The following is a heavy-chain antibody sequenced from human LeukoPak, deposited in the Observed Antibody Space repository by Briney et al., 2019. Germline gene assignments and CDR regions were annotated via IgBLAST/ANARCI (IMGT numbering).Heavy chain of an antibody. V-gene: IGHV3-23*01. J-gene: IGHJ4*02. CDR3: AKDGGLWVSAHWGDS. CDR1: GFTFSSYT. CDR2: MTTSDGNT. Sequence: GGSLRLSCAASGFTFSSYTMSWVRQAPGKGLEWVSTMTTSDGNTYYADSVKGRFTVSRDNSKNTLFLQMNSLRAEDTAVYYCAKDGGLWVSAHWGDSWGRGTLVTVSS. D-gene: IGHD7-27*01.